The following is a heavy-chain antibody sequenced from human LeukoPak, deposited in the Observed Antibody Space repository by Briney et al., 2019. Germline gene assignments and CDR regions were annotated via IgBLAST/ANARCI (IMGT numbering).Heavy chain of an antibody. CDR2: IYYSGST. V-gene: IGHV4-31*03. Sequence: SETLSLTCTVSGGSISSGGYYWSWIRQHPGTGLEWIGYIYYSGSTYYNPSLKSRVTISVDTSKNQFSLKLSSVTAADTAVYYCAREDYDSSGYMFGGAFDIWGQGTMVTVSS. D-gene: IGHD3-22*01. J-gene: IGHJ3*02. CDR3: AREDYDSSGYMFGGAFDI. CDR1: GGSISSGGYY.